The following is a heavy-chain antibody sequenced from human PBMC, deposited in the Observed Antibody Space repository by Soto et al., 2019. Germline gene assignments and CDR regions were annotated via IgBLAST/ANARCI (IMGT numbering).Heavy chain of an antibody. Sequence: QVLLVESGGGVVQPGKSLRLSCAASGFTLTSYGMHWVRQAPGKGLEWVAVMWYDGSDQFYADSVKGRFIISRDISRNTLYLQMNSLRGDDTAVYYCAREGSGRAFDYWGQGTLVTVSP. CDR3: AREGSGRAFDY. CDR2: MWYDGSDQ. D-gene: IGHD3-10*01. CDR1: GFTLTSYG. J-gene: IGHJ4*02. V-gene: IGHV3-33*01.